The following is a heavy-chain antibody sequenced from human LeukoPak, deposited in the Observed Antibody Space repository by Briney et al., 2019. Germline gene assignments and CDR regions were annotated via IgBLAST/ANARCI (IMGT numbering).Heavy chain of an antibody. CDR1: GLTLSAYA. Sequence: GGSLRPSCPPSGLTLSAYAMPWVRQPPGRGRDWVAVISKVGSNKYYADSVKGRFTISRDNSKNTLYLQMNSLRSEDTAVYYCATGPRDILSTSPDYWGQGTLVTVSS. D-gene: IGHD3-9*01. CDR3: ATGPRDILSTSPDY. V-gene: IGHV3-30-3*01. J-gene: IGHJ4*02. CDR2: ISKVGSNK.